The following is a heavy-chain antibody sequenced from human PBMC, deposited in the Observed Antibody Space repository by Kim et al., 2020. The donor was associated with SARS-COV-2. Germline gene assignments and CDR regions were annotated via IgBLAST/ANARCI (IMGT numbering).Heavy chain of an antibody. CDR2: IYSGGGT. CDR3: ARVRYYYYYMDV. CDR1: GFTVSSNY. Sequence: GGSLRLSCAASGFTVSSNYMSWVRQAPGKGLEWVSVIYSGGGTYYADSVKGRFTISRDNSKNTLYLQMNSLRAEDTAVYYCARVRYYYYYMDVWGKGTTVTVSS. J-gene: IGHJ6*03. V-gene: IGHV3-53*01.